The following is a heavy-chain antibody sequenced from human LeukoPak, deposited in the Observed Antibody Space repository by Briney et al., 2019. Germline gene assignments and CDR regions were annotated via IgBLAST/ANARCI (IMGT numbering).Heavy chain of an antibody. Sequence: GASVKVSCKASGYTFTSYGISWVRQAPGQGLEWMGWISAYNGNTNYAQELQGRVTMTTDTSTSTAYMELRSLRSDDTAVYYCARAKAWDDFWSGSYFPPYDPWGQGTLVTVSS. CDR2: ISAYNGNT. D-gene: IGHD3-3*01. CDR1: GYTFTSYG. CDR3: ARAKAWDDFWSGSYFPPYDP. V-gene: IGHV1-18*01. J-gene: IGHJ5*02.